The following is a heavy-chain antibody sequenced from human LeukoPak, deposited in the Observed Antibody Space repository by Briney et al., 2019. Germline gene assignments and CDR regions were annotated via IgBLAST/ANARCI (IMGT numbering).Heavy chain of an antibody. Sequence: SETLSLTCAVYGGSFSGYYWSWIRQPPGKGLEWIGEINHSGSTNYNPSLKSRVTISLDTSKSQFSLKLTSVTAADTAVYYCARDGGSSPWGQGTLVTVSS. V-gene: IGHV4-34*01. CDR2: INHSGST. D-gene: IGHD1-26*01. J-gene: IGHJ5*02. CDR3: ARDGGSSP. CDR1: GGSFSGYY.